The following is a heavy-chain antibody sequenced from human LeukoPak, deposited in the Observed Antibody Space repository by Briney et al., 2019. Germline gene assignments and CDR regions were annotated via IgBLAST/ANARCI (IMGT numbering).Heavy chain of an antibody. D-gene: IGHD3-3*01. J-gene: IGHJ4*02. Sequence: SETLSLTCAVYGGSFSGYHWSWIRQPPGKGLEWIGEINHSGSTNYNPSLKSRVTISVDTSKNQFSLKLSSVTAADTAVYYCARGFWSGYWGSAILGGAPTNFDYWGQGTLVTVSS. CDR3: ARGFWSGYWGSAILGGAPTNFDY. CDR1: GGSFSGYH. V-gene: IGHV4-34*01. CDR2: INHSGST.